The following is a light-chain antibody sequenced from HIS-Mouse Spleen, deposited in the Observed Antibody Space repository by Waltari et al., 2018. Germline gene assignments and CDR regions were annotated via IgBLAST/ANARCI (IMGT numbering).Light chain of an antibody. CDR3: YSTDSSGNHRV. J-gene: IGLJ2*01. CDR2: GDS. Sequence: SYELTQPPSVSVSPGQTARITCSGDALPKKYAYCYQQKSGQAPVLGIYGDSKRPSGIPGGFSGSSSGTMATLTISGAQVEDEADYYCYSTDSSGNHRVFGGGTKLTVL. V-gene: IGLV3-10*01. CDR1: ALPKKY.